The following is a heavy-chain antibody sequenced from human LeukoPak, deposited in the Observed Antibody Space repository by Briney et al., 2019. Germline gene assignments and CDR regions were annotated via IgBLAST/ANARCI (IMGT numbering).Heavy chain of an antibody. CDR1: GGSISSYY. CDR2: IYYSGST. Sequence: SETLSLTCTVSGGSISSYYWSWIRQPPGKGLEWIGYIYYSGSTNYNPSLKRRVTISVDTSKNQFSLKLSSVTAADTAVYYCARGGLWEQPFDYWGQGTPVTVSS. J-gene: IGHJ4*02. CDR3: ARGGLWEQPFDY. D-gene: IGHD3-16*01. V-gene: IGHV4-59*01.